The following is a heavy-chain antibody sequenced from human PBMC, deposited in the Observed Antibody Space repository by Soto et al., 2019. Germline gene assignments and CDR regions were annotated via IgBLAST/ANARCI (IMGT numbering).Heavy chain of an antibody. Sequence: GGSLRLSCAASGFTFSSYWMSWVRQAPGKGLEWVANIKQDGSEKYYVDSVKGRFTISRDNAKNSLYLQMNSLRAEDTAVYYCARPYYYDSSGYSNWFDPWGQGTLVTVYS. D-gene: IGHD3-22*01. CDR2: IKQDGSEK. J-gene: IGHJ5*02. CDR1: GFTFSSYW. CDR3: ARPYYYDSSGYSNWFDP. V-gene: IGHV3-7*03.